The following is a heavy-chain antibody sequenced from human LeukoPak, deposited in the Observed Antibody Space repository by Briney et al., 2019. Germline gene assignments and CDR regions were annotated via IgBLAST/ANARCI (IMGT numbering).Heavy chain of an antibody. CDR1: GFTVSGNY. V-gene: IGHV3-53*01. J-gene: IGHJ4*02. D-gene: IGHD6-19*01. Sequence: GGSLRLSCAASGFTVSGNYMSWVRQAPGKGLEWVSVIYSGGSTYYADSVKGRFTISRDNSKNTLYLQMNSLRVEDTAVYHCARTPSSGWYYFDYWGQGTLVTVSS. CDR2: IYSGGST. CDR3: ARTPSSGWYYFDY.